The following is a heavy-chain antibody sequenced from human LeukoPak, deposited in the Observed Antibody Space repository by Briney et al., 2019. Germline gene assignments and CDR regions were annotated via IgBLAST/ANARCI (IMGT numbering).Heavy chain of an antibody. J-gene: IGHJ6*02. Sequence: GASVKLSCKASGYTFTSYDINWVRQATGQGLEWKGGMNPNSGNTGYAQKFQGRVTMTRNTSISTAYMELSSLRSEDTAVYYCASQAAAGTLDYYYYGMDVWGQGTTVTVSS. D-gene: IGHD6-13*01. CDR3: ASQAAAGTLDYYYYGMDV. CDR1: GYTFTSYD. CDR2: MNPNSGNT. V-gene: IGHV1-8*01.